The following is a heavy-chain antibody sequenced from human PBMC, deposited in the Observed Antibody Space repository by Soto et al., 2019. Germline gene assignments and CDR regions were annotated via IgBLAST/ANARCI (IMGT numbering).Heavy chain of an antibody. CDR2: ITTAGDT. V-gene: IGHV3-13*01. Sequence: GGSLRLSCAASGFTFSNYDMHWVRQVTGKGLEWVSGITTAGDTYYPGSVKGRFTISREKAKNSLYLQVNSLSAGDTAVYYCARELHGGSYGMDVWGQGTTVTSP. CDR1: GFTFSNYD. CDR3: ARELHGGSYGMDV. J-gene: IGHJ6*02.